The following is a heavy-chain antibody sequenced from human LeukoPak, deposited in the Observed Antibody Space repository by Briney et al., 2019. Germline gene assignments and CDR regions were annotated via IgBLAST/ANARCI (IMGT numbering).Heavy chain of an antibody. V-gene: IGHV4-34*01. CDR3: ARGASGYSSGWYKTGHFDY. J-gene: IGHJ4*02. CDR2: INHSGST. Sequence: SETLSLTCAVYGGSFSGYYWSWIRQPPGKGLEWIGEINHSGSTNYNPSLKSRVTISVDTSKNQFSLKLSSVTAADTAVYYCARGASGYSSGWYKTGHFDYWGQGTLVTVSS. D-gene: IGHD6-19*01. CDR1: GGSFSGYY.